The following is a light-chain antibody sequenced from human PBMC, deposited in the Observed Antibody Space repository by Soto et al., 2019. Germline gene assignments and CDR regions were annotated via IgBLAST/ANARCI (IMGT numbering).Light chain of an antibody. V-gene: IGKV2-28*01. CDR3: MQALQIPLT. CDR2: MGS. Sequence: DIVMTQSPVSLPVTPGEPASISCRSSQSLLHSHGYTYLGWYQQTPEQSPQLLIYMGSTRASGVPDRFSGSGSDTDITLNISRVEAEDVGVDYCMQALQIPLTFGGGTKVEIK. CDR1: QSLLHSHGYTY. J-gene: IGKJ4*01.